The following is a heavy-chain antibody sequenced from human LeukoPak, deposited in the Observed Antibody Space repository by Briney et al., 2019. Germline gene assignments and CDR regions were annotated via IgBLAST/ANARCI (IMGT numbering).Heavy chain of an antibody. J-gene: IGHJ5*01. V-gene: IGHV1-18*01. Sequence: ASVKASCKATSRIRWVRQAPGHGLEWMGWIGTYGGDTYYAQKFQGRSTVTTETSTSTDYLALRTLRCDATDVWYCARDLGNIYDDSGYNRDFDSWGQGTLVTVSS. D-gene: IGHD3-22*01. CDR3: ARDLGNIYDDSGYNRDFDS. CDR2: IGTYGGDT. CDR1: SR.